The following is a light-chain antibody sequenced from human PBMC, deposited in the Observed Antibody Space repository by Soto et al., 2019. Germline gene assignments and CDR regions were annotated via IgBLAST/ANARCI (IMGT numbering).Light chain of an antibody. J-gene: IGKJ1*01. Sequence: SPGEGATLSCRASQNIYYNVAWYQQRPGQAPRLLIYRASTRAPGVPARFSGSGSGTEFTLTISSLQPEDFTVYSCLQYHNLWAFGQGXKV. CDR1: QNIYYN. CDR3: LQYHNLWA. CDR2: RAS. V-gene: IGKV3-15*01.